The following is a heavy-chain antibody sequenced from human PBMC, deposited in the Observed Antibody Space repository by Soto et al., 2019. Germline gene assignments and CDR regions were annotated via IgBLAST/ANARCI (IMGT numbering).Heavy chain of an antibody. Sequence: QVQLVQSGAEVKKPGASVKVSCKASGYTFTSYGISWVRQAPGQGLEWMGWISAYNGNTNYAQKLQGRVTMTTDTSTSTAYMGLRSLRSDDTAVYYCARLGAAAGYYYYGMDVWGQGTTVTVSS. CDR3: ARLGAAAGYYYYGMDV. CDR1: GYTFTSYG. CDR2: ISAYNGNT. J-gene: IGHJ6*02. V-gene: IGHV1-18*01. D-gene: IGHD6-13*01.